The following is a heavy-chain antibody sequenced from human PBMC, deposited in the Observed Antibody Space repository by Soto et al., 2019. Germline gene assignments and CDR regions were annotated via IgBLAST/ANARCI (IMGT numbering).Heavy chain of an antibody. V-gene: IGHV4-34*01. CDR1: GGSFSGYY. CDR3: ARLGGYYQAFDN. J-gene: IGHJ4*02. CDR2: INHSGST. D-gene: IGHD3-22*01. Sequence: SETLSLTCAVYGGSFSGYYWTWIRQPPGTGLEWIGEINHSGSTNYNPSLKSRVTISEDTSKNQFSLKLRSVTSADTAVYYCARLGGYYQAFDNWGQGTLVTVSS.